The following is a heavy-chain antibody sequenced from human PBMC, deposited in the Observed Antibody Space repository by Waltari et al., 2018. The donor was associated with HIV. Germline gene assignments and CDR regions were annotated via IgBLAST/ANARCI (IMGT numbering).Heavy chain of an antibody. CDR2: ISWSGAIL. CDR1: GFIFDNYD. V-gene: IGHV3-9*01. Sequence: EGQLVESGGGLVQFARSLRLSCAASGFIFDNYDMHWVRQAPGKGLEWVSGISWSGAILGDADSVKGRFTISRDNTKKSLYLQMNSLRAEDTALYYCAKDILPATDYYYGMDVWGQGTTVTVSS. CDR3: AKDILPATDYYYGMDV. J-gene: IGHJ6*02.